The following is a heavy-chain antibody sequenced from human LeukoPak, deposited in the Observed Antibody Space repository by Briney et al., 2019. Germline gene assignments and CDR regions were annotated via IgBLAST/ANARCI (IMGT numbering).Heavy chain of an antibody. CDR2: ISGSGGST. Sequence: GGSLRLSCAASGFTFSSYWMSWVRQAPGKGLEWVSAISGSGGSTYYADSVKGRFTISRDNSKNTLYLQMNSLRAEDTAVYYCAKVSPNYYGSGSYFADYWGQGTLVTVSS. CDR3: AKVSPNYYGSGSYFADY. CDR1: GFTFSSYW. D-gene: IGHD3-10*01. J-gene: IGHJ4*02. V-gene: IGHV3-23*01.